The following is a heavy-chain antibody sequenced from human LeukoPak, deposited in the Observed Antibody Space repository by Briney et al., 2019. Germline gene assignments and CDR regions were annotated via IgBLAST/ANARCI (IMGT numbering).Heavy chain of an antibody. CDR2: IYYSGST. V-gene: IGHV4-31*03. D-gene: IGHD6-13*01. Sequence: NPSQTLSLTCTVSGGSISSGGYYWSWIRQHPGKGLEWIGYIYYSGSTYYNPSLKSRVTISVDTSKNQFSLKLSSVTAADTAVYYCARGPAEQQLRSPGTIDYWGQGTLVTVSS. J-gene: IGHJ4*02. CDR1: GGSISSGGYY. CDR3: ARGPAEQQLRSPGTIDY.